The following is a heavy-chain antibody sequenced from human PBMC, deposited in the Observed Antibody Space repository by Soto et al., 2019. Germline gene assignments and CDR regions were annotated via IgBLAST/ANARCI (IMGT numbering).Heavy chain of an antibody. CDR2: TYYRSKWYN. J-gene: IGHJ6*03. Sequence: SQTLSLTCAISGDSVSSNSAAWNWLRQSPSRGLEWLGRTYYRSKWYNDYAVSVKSRITINPDTSKNQFSLQLNSVTPEDTAVYYCARAFYGDYHYYYYYMDVWGKGTTVTVSS. D-gene: IGHD4-17*01. V-gene: IGHV6-1*01. CDR3: ARAFYGDYHYYYYYMDV. CDR1: GDSVSSNSAA.